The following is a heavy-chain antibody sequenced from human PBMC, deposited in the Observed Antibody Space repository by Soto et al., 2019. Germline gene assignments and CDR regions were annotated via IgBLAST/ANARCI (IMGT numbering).Heavy chain of an antibody. CDR1: GYTFTGYY. CDR3: ARVSNGDAFDI. V-gene: IGHV1-2*04. Sequence: AAVKVSCKASGYTFTGYYMHWVLQAPGQGLEWMGWINPNSGGTNYAQKFQGWVTMTRDTSISTAYMELSRLRSDDTAVYYCARVSNGDAFDIWGQGTMVTVSS. D-gene: IGHD4-4*01. J-gene: IGHJ3*02. CDR2: INPNSGGT.